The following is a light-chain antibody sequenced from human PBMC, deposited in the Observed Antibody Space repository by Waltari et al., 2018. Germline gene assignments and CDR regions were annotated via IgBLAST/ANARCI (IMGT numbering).Light chain of an antibody. J-gene: IGKJ2*01. CDR3: QASYTEPYF. Sequence: DTQMTQSTSTLSASVGDRVTITCRASQSISSSLAWYQQKPGRAPRLLIYDASTLESGVPSRFSGSGSGTDFSLTISSLQPEDVATYYCQASYTEPYFFGQGTKLEIK. CDR2: DAS. CDR1: QSISSS. V-gene: IGKV1-5*01.